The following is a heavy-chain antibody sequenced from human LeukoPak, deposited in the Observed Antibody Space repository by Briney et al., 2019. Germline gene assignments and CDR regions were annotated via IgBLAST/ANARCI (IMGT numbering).Heavy chain of an antibody. J-gene: IGHJ4*02. CDR2: ISGSGGTT. V-gene: IGHV3-23*01. CDR1: GFTFSHYY. D-gene: IGHD3-10*01. Sequence: TGGSLRLSCAASGFTFSHYYMSWVRQAPGKGLEWVSAISGSGGTTYYTDSVKGRFTISRDNSKNTLYLQMNSLRAEDTAVYYCPKDIKLGASYYFDYWGQGTLVTVSS. CDR3: PKDIKLGASYYFDY.